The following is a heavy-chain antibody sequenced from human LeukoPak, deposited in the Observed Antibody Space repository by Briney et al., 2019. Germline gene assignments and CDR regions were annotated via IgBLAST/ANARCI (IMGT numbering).Heavy chain of an antibody. D-gene: IGHD3-10*01. CDR1: GFTFSSYA. CDR2: MSGSGGSI. J-gene: IGHJ4*02. CDR3: ARWSILARDVIINAFDY. V-gene: IGHV3-23*01. Sequence: GGSLRLSCAASGFTFSSYAMHWVRQAPGKGLEWVSTMSGSGGSIYYTDSVKGRFTVSRDNSKSTLFLQMNSLRVDDTALYYCARWSILARDVIINAFDYWGQGTLVTVSS.